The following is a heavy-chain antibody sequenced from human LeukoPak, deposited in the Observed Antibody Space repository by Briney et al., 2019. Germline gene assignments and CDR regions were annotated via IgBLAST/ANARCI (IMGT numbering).Heavy chain of an antibody. D-gene: IGHD1-26*01. Sequence: GGSLRLSCAASGFTFSGSNMNWVRQAPGKGLEWVSSISGSLITIYYADSVKGRFTISRDNAKNLLYLKMSSLRAEDTAVYYCARGGELLRPADYWGQGTLVTVSP. CDR2: ISGSLITI. CDR1: GFTFSGSN. V-gene: IGHV3-48*03. J-gene: IGHJ4*02. CDR3: ARGGELLRPADY.